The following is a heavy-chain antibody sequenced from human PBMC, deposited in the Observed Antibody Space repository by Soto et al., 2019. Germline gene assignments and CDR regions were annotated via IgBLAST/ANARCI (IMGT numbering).Heavy chain of an antibody. J-gene: IGHJ4*02. D-gene: IGHD3-22*01. V-gene: IGHV1-2*02. CDR2: INPNSGGT. CDR3: ARAPYDSSGYYDRYYLDY. CDR1: GYTFTGYY. Sequence: GASVKVSCKASGYTFTGYYMHWVRQAPGQGLEWMGWINPNSGGTNYAQKFQGRVTMTRDTSISTAYMELSRLRSDDTAVYYCARAPYDSSGYYDRYYLDYWGQGTLVTVSS.